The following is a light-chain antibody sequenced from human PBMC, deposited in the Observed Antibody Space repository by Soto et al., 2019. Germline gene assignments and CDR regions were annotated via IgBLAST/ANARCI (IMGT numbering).Light chain of an antibody. CDR1: QDISTW. J-gene: IGKJ5*01. CDR3: QQADSLPLVT. V-gene: IGKV1-12*01. Sequence: DIRMTQSPSSVSASVGDRVTITCRASQDISTWLAWYQQKPGKAPKLLIYAASSLFSGVPSRFSGSGSGTDFTLTISSLQPEDFATYYCQQADSLPLVTFGQGTRLEIK. CDR2: AAS.